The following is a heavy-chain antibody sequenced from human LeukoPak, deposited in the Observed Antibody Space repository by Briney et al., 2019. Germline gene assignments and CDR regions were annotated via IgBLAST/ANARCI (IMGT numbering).Heavy chain of an antibody. CDR2: IYSGGST. CDR3: ARDSSGYLHDY. V-gene: IGHV3-66*01. Sequence: GGSLRLSCAASGFTVSSNYMSWVRQAPGKGLEWVSVIYSGGSTYYADSVKGRFTISRDNSKNTLYLQMNSLRAEDTAVYYCARDSSGYLHDYWGQGTLVTVSS. J-gene: IGHJ4*02. CDR1: GFTVSSNY. D-gene: IGHD3-22*01.